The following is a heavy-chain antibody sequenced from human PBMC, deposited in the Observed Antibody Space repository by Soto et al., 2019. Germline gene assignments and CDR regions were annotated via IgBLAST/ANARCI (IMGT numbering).Heavy chain of an antibody. Sequence: QVQLVQSGAEVKKPGASVKVSCKASGYTFTSYGISWVRQAPGQGLEWMGIINPSGGSTSYAQKFQGRVTMTRDTSTSTVYMELSSLRSEDTAVYYCARPSQAASIESDYWGQGTLVTVSS. CDR3: ARPSQAASIESDY. CDR2: INPSGGST. V-gene: IGHV1-46*01. CDR1: GYTFTSYG. J-gene: IGHJ4*02. D-gene: IGHD6-13*01.